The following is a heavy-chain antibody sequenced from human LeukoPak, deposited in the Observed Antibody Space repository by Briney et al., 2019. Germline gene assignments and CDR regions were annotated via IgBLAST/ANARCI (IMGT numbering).Heavy chain of an antibody. V-gene: IGHV3-74*01. Sequence: GGSLRLSCAASGFTFSSYWMRWVRQAPGKGLAWVSRINSDGGSTIYADSVKGRFTISRDNAKNTLYLQMNSLRAEDTAVYYCARGAARLGSDYWGQGTLVTVSS. J-gene: IGHJ4*02. CDR3: ARGAARLGSDY. CDR2: INSDGGST. D-gene: IGHD6-6*01. CDR1: GFTFSSYW.